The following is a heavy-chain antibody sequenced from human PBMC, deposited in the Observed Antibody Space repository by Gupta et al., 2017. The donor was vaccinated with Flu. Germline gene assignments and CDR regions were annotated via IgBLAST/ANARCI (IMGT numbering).Heavy chain of an antibody. Sequence: QVQLQESGPGLVKPSETLSLTCTVSGGSISSYYWSWIRQPPGKGLEWIGYIYYSGSTNYNPSLKSRVTISVDTSKNQFSLKLSSVTAADTAVYYCARGFSRWYSGYDSPVPYYMDVWGKGTTVTVSS. V-gene: IGHV4-59*01. CDR3: ARGFSRWYSGYDSPVPYYMDV. CDR2: IYYSGST. CDR1: GGSISSYY. D-gene: IGHD5-12*01. J-gene: IGHJ6*03.